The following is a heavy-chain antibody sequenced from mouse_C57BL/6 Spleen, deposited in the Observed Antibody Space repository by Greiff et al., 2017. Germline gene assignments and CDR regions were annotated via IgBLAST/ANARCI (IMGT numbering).Heavy chain of an antibody. CDR3: ARSYYGSSLFAY. Sequence: EVQLVESGGGLVQPGSSMKLSCTASGFTFSDYYMAWVRQVPEKGLEWVANINYDGSSTYYLDSLKSRFIISRDNAKNILYLQMSSLKSEDTATYYCARSYYGSSLFAYWGQGTLVTVSA. D-gene: IGHD1-1*01. J-gene: IGHJ3*01. CDR2: INYDGSST. CDR1: GFTFSDYY. V-gene: IGHV5-16*01.